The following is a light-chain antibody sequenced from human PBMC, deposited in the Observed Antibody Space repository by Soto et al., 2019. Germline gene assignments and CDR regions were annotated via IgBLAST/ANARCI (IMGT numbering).Light chain of an antibody. J-gene: IGKJ1*01. V-gene: IGKV1-5*01. CDR1: QSISNW. CDR2: DVS. Sequence: DIQMTQSPSTLSASVGDRVTITCRASQSISNWLAWYQQKPGKAPKLLIYDVSRLESGVPSRFSGSGSGTEFIITVSSLQPDDFATYYCQQYYSYPWTFGQGTKVEIK. CDR3: QQYYSYPWT.